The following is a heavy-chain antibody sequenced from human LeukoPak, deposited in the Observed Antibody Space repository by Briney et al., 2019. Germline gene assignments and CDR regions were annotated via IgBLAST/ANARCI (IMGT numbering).Heavy chain of an antibody. V-gene: IGHV3-72*01. CDR3: TSLSGYSGYDPLYY. Sequence: GGSLRLSCAASGFTLSDHYVDWVRQAPGKGLEGVGRTGNRGNSYTTEYAASVKGRFTISRDDSKNSLYLQMNSLKAEDAAVYYCTSLSGYSGYDPLYYWGQGTLVTVSS. J-gene: IGHJ4*02. CDR2: TGNRGNSYTT. D-gene: IGHD5-12*01. CDR1: GFTLSDHY.